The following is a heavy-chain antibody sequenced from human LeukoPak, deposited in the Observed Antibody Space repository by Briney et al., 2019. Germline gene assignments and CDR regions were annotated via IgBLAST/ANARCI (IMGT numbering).Heavy chain of an antibody. CDR1: GYTFTAYY. V-gene: IGHV1-2*02. Sequence: GASVKVSCKASGYTFTAYYMHWVRQAPGQGLELMAWINPDRDGANYVQKFQGRVTMTRDTSIGTAYMELSRLRSDDTAMHYCATVSGGSLDIWGQGTMVTVSS. J-gene: IGHJ3*02. CDR3: ATVSGGSLDI. D-gene: IGHD3-16*01. CDR2: INPDRDGA.